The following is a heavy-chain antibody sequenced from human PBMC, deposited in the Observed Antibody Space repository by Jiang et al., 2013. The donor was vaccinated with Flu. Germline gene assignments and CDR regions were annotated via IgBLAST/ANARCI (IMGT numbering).Heavy chain of an antibody. V-gene: IGHV3-30-3*01. J-gene: IGHJ4*02. CDR3: ARDKNPYSGSHLIGY. CDR1: GFTFSSYA. D-gene: IGHD1-26*01. Sequence: VESGGGVVQPGRSLRLSCAASGFTFSSYAMHWVRQAPGKGLEWVAVISYDGSNKYYADSVKGRFTISRDNSKNTLYLQMNSLRAEDTAVYYCARDKNPYSGSHLIGYWGQGTLVTVSS. CDR2: ISYDGSNK.